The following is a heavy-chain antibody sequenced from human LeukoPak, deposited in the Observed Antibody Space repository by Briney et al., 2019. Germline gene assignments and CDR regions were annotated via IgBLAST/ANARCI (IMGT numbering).Heavy chain of an antibody. CDR3: ARVEQEWNYLSSWFDP. D-gene: IGHD1-7*01. J-gene: IGHJ5*02. CDR1: GDSVSSNSAA. CDR2: TYYRSKWYN. Sequence: SQTLSLTCAISGDSVSSNSAAWNWIRQSPSRGLEWLGRTYYRSKWYNDYAVSVKSRITINPDTSKNQFSLQLNSVTPEDTAVYYCARVEQEWNYLSSWFDPWGQGTLVTVSS. V-gene: IGHV6-1*01.